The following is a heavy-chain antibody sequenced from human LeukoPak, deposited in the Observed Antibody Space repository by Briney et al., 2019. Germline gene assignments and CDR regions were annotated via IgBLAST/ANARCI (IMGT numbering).Heavy chain of an antibody. Sequence: GGSLRLSCAASGFTFRNYAMTWVRQAPGKGLEWVSSITTSSSYIYYADSVKGRFTISRDNAKNSLYLQMNSLRAEDTAVYYCAPSTYSGSPPFDYWGQGTLVTVSS. CDR3: APSTYSGSPPFDY. CDR2: ITTSSSYI. J-gene: IGHJ4*02. CDR1: GFTFRNYA. D-gene: IGHD1-26*01. V-gene: IGHV3-21*01.